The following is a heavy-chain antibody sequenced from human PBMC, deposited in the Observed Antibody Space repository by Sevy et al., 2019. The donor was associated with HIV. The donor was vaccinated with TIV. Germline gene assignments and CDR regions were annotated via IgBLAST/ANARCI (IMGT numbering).Heavy chain of an antibody. CDR3: AKDPSDLSAY. CDR1: GFTFSSYA. J-gene: IGHJ4*02. V-gene: IGHV3-23*01. Sequence: GGSLRLSCAASGFTFSSYAMSWVRQAPGKGREWVSTISGRADSTYYADSVKGRFTISRDNSKNTLYLQMNSLRAEDTAVYYCAKDPSDLSAYWGQGTLVTVSS. CDR2: ISGRADST. D-gene: IGHD1-26*01.